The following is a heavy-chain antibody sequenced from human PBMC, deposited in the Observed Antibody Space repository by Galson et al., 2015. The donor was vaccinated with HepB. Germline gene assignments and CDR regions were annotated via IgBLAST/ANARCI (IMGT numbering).Heavy chain of an antibody. CDR2: ISSSSSYI. J-gene: IGHJ3*02. CDR3: ASRDYVWGNEWAFDI. CDR1: GFTFSSYS. V-gene: IGHV3-21*01. Sequence: SLRLSCAASGFTFSSYSMNWVRKAPGKGLEWVSSISSSSSYIYYADSVKGRFTISRDNAKNSLYLQMNSLRAEDTAVYYCASRDYVWGNEWAFDIWGQGTMVTVSS. D-gene: IGHD3-16*01.